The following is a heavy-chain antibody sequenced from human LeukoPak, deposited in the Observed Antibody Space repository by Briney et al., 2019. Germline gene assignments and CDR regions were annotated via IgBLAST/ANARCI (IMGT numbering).Heavy chain of an antibody. D-gene: IGHD3-10*01. CDR3: ARDFYGSGIGSDY. CDR1: RFTFSRNN. V-gene: IGHV3-30*02. Sequence: RGSLRLSCAASRFTFSRNNMHWVRQAPGKRLEWVAFIQYDGKNEYYADSVKGRFTISKDNSKNTLYLQMNSLRAEDTAVYYCARDFYGSGIGSDYWGQGTLVTVSS. J-gene: IGHJ4*02. CDR2: IQYDGKNE.